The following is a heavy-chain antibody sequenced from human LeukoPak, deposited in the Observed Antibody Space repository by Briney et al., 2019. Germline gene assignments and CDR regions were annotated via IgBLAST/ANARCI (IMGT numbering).Heavy chain of an antibody. V-gene: IGHV4-38-2*01. CDR2: IYHSGST. CDR3: ARGWRYSSSWYADY. CDR1: GFTFSNAW. D-gene: IGHD6-13*01. J-gene: IGHJ4*02. Sequence: GSLRLSCAASGFTFSNAWMSWVRQAPGKGLEWVGSIYHSGSTYYNPSLKSRVTISVDTSKNQFSLKLSSVTAADTAVYYCARGWRYSSSWYADYWGQGTLVTVSS.